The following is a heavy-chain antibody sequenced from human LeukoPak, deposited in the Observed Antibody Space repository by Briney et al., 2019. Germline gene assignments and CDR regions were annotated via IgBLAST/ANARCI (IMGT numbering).Heavy chain of an antibody. J-gene: IGHJ6*03. V-gene: IGHV4-59*01. CDR1: GGSISHYY. D-gene: IGHD4-11*01. Sequence: SETLSLTCTVSGGSISHYYWSWIRQPPGKGLEWIGYVDHTGSTKFNPSLNGRVSISRDTSNNFFSLRLRSVTAADTAVYFCARGRVSSSTWYSTYYYFFYMDFWGKGTTVTVSS. CDR3: ARGRVSSSTWYSTYYYFFYMDF. CDR2: VDHTGST.